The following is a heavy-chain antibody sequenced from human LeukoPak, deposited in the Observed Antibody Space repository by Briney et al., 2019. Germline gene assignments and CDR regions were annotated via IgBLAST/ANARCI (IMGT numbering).Heavy chain of an antibody. CDR2: ISGSGGST. D-gene: IGHD2-15*01. Sequence: GGSLRLPCAASGFTFSSYSMSWVRQAPGKGLEWVSDISGSGGSTYYADSVKGRFPISRDNSKNTLYLQMNSLRAEDTAVYYCAAPDCSGGSCYPGYYYYYYMDVWGKGTTVTVSS. J-gene: IGHJ6*03. CDR1: GFTFSSYS. V-gene: IGHV3-23*01. CDR3: AAPDCSGGSCYPGYYYYYYMDV.